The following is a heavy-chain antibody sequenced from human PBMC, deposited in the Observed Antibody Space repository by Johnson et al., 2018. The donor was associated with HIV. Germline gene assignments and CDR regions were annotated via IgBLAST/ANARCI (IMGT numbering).Heavy chain of an antibody. D-gene: IGHD2-15*01. CDR1: GFTFSSYG. V-gene: IGHV3-33*01. Sequence: QVQLVESGGGVVQPGRSLRLSCAASGFTFSSYGMHWVRQAPGKGLEWVAVIWYDGTNKYYADSVKGRFTISRDNSKNTLYVQMNSLRAEDTALYYCARDHCSGGSCYGHAFDIWGQGTMVTVSS. CDR2: IWYDGTNK. CDR3: ARDHCSGGSCYGHAFDI. J-gene: IGHJ3*02.